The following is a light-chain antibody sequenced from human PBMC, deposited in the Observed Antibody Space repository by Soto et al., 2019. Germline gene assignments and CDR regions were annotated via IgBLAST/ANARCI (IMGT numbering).Light chain of an antibody. V-gene: IGKV3-15*01. CDR1: QSVSSN. CDR2: GAS. J-gene: IGKJ1*01. CDR3: QQYNNWPRT. Sequence: EIVMTQSPATLSVSPGERATLSCRASQSVSSNLAWYQQRPGQAPRLLIFGASTRATGIPGRFSGSGSETEFTLTISSLQSEDFEVYYCQQYNNWPRTFGQGTKVEVK.